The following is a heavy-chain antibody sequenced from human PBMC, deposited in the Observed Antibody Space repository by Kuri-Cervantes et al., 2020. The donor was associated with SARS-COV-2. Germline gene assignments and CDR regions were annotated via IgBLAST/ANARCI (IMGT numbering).Heavy chain of an antibody. D-gene: IGHD3-16*01. CDR2: IYYSGST. J-gene: IGHJ4*02. V-gene: IGHV4-39*01. CDR1: GGSISSSSYY. Sequence: ESLKISCTVSGGSISSSSYYWGWIRQPPGKGLEWIGSIYYSGSTYYNPSLKSRVTISVDTSKNQFSLKLSSVTAADTAVCYCATQSRGNYWGQGTLVTVSS. CDR3: ATQSRGNY.